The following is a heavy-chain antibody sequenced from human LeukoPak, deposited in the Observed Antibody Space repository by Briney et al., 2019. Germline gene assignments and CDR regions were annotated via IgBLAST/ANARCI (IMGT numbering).Heavy chain of an antibody. CDR3: GRGGRGDY. V-gene: IGHV3-66*01. Sequence: GGSLRLSCAASGFTVSSHYMNWVRQAPGKGLEWVSVIFSGGRTYYADAVKGRFTVSRDNSKDTLYLQLNTLRVEDTAVYYCGRGGRGDYWGQGTLVTVSS. CDR2: IFSGGRT. CDR1: GFTVSSHY. J-gene: IGHJ4*02.